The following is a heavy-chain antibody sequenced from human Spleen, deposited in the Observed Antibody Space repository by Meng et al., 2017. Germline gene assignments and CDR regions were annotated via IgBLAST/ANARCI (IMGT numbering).Heavy chain of an antibody. J-gene: IGHJ4*02. CDR1: GGSFSDYH. CDR2: INHSGST. V-gene: IGHV4-34*01. Sequence: QVQLQRWGEGLLKPSETLSLTCVVSGGSFSDYHWSWIRQPPGKGLEWIGEINHSGSTNYNPSLESRATISVDTSQNNLSLKLSSVTAADSAVYYCARGPTTMAHDFDYWGQGTLVTVSS. D-gene: IGHD4-11*01. CDR3: ARGPTTMAHDFDY.